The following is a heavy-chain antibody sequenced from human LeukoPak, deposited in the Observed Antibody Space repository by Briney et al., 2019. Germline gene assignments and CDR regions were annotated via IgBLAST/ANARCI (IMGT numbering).Heavy chain of an antibody. CDR1: GFTFSSYS. CDR2: ISSSSSYI. CDR3: VKGRSGTLYYFDY. Sequence: GGSLRLSCEASGFTFSSYSMNWVRQAPGKGLEWVSSISSSSSYIYYADSVKGRFTISRDNAKNSLYLQMNSLRAEDTAVYYCVKGRSGTLYYFDYWGQGTLVTVSS. V-gene: IGHV3-21*01. D-gene: IGHD3-10*01. J-gene: IGHJ4*02.